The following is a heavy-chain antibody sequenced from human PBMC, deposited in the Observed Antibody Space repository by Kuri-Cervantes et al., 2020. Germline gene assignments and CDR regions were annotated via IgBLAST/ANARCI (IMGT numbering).Heavy chain of an antibody. D-gene: IGHD2-15*01. CDR3: ARNLRLPNWYFDL. V-gene: IGHV3-11*04. CDR2: ISDSSSTI. CDR1: GFTFSDYY. J-gene: IGHJ2*01. Sequence: GESLKISCAASGFTFSDYYMRWIRQAPGKGLEWVSYISDSSSTIYYADSVKGRFTISRDNAKNSLSLQMNSLRAEDTAVYYCARNLRLPNWYFDLWGLGTLVTVSS.